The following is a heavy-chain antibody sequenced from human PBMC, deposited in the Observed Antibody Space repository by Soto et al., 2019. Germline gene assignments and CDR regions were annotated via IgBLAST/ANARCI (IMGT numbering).Heavy chain of an antibody. D-gene: IGHD5-12*01. J-gene: IGHJ6*02. CDR2: ISAYNGNT. CDR1: GYTFTSYG. V-gene: IGHV1-18*01. Sequence: QVQLVQSGAEVKKPGASVKVSCKASGYTFTSYGISWVRQAPGQGLEWMGWISAYNGNTNYAQKLQGRVTMTTDTSTSTAYMEPRSLRSDDTAVYYCARDYDPSLYYYYYGMDVWGQGTTVTVSS. CDR3: ARDYDPSLYYYYYGMDV.